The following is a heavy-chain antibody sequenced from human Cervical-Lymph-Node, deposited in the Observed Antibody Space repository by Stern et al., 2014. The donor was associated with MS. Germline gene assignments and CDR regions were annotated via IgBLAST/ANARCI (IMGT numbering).Heavy chain of an antibody. Sequence: EVQLEESGGGLVKPGGSLRLSCAASGFTFSSYSMNWVRQAPGKGLAGVASISSGGSYIYYADSLKGRFTISRDNAKNSLYLQMNSLRAEDTAVYYCARGRGGNYRYYFDYWGQGTLVTVSS. J-gene: IGHJ4*02. D-gene: IGHD4-23*01. CDR3: ARGRGGNYRYYFDY. CDR1: GFTFSSYS. V-gene: IGHV3-21*01. CDR2: ISSGGSYI.